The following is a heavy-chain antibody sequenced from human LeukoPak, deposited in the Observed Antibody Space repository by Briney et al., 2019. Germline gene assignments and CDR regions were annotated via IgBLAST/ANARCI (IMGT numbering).Heavy chain of an antibody. CDR1: GGTFSSYA. J-gene: IGHJ5*02. D-gene: IGHD3-16*02. CDR2: IIPIFGTA. V-gene: IGHV1-69*13. CDR3: ARGGLRLGELSQKDWFDP. Sequence: GASVKVSCKASGGTFSSYAISWVRQAPGQGLEWMGGIIPIFGTANYAQKFQGRVTITADESTSTAYMELSSLRSEDTAVYYCARGGLRLGELSQKDWFDPWGQGTLVTVSS.